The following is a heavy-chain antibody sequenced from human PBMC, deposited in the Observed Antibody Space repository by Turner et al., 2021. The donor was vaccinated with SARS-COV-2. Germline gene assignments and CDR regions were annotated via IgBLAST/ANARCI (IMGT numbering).Heavy chain of an antibody. CDR2: TSYDGSNK. CDR3: AKQQGLYSNPMYYFDY. Sequence: QVPLVGSGGGVVQPGRSLLPSCAAHGFTFISYGMHWVRQAPGKGLEWVAVTSYDGSNKYYADSVKGRFTISRDNSKNTLYLQMNSLRAEDTAVYYCAKQQGLYSNPMYYFDYWGQGTLVTVSS. D-gene: IGHD4-4*01. V-gene: IGHV3-30*18. J-gene: IGHJ4*02. CDR1: GFTFISYG.